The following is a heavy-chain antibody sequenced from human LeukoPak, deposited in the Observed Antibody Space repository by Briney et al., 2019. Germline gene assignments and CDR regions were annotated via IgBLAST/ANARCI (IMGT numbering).Heavy chain of an antibody. Sequence: PGGSLRLSCAASGFTFSSYAMSWVRQAPGKGLEWVSAISGSGGSTYYADSVKGRFTISRDNAKNSLYLQMNSLRAEDTAVYYCARDRGWLRDWGQGTLVTVSS. V-gene: IGHV3-23*01. D-gene: IGHD5-12*01. CDR2: ISGSGGST. CDR3: ARDRGWLRD. CDR1: GFTFSSYA. J-gene: IGHJ4*02.